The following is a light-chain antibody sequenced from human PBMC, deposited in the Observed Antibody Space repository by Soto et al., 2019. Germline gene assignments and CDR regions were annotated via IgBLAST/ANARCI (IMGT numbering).Light chain of an antibody. CDR3: AAWDDSLNVV. J-gene: IGLJ2*01. CDR1: SSNIGSNT. Sequence: HSVLTQPPSASGTPGQRGTIYCSGRSSNIGSNTVNWYQQLPGTAPKLLIYSNNQRPSGVPDRFSGYKSGTSASLAIRGLQSEYEADYYCAAWDDSLNVVFGGGTQLTVL. V-gene: IGLV1-44*01. CDR2: SNN.